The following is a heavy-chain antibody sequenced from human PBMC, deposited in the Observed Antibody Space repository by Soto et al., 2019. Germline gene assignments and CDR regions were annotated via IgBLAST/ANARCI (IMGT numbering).Heavy chain of an antibody. V-gene: IGHV1-69*13. J-gene: IGHJ6*02. D-gene: IGHD3-22*01. Sequence: SVKVSCKASGGTFSSYAISWVRQAPGQGLEWMGGIIPIFGTANYAQKFQGRVTITADESTSTAYMELSSLRSEDTAVYYCARDKLVFIRLTKYYYYGRDVGGQGTTVTVSS. CDR3: ARDKLVFIRLTKYYYYGRDV. CDR2: IIPIFGTA. CDR1: GGTFSSYA.